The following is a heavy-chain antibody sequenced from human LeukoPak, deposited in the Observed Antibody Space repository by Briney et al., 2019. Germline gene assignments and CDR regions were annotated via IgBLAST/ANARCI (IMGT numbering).Heavy chain of an antibody. V-gene: IGHV4-38-2*02. D-gene: IGHD3-3*01. J-gene: IGHJ5*02. CDR3: ARVFDFWSGYYPNWFDP. CDR1: GGSISDYY. Sequence: SETLSLTCSVSGGSISDYYWGWIRQPPGKGLEWIGSIYHSGSTYYNPSLKSRVTISVDTSKNQFSLKLSSVTAADTAVNYCARVFDFWSGYYPNWFDPWGQGTLVTVSS. CDR2: IYHSGST.